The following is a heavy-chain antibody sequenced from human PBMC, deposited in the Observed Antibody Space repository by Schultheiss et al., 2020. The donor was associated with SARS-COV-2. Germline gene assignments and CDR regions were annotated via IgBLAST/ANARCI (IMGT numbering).Heavy chain of an antibody. CDR2: ISGSANTI. CDR1: GFTFSNYE. Sequence: GSLRLSCAVSGFTFSNYEMNWVRQAPGKGLEWVSSISGSANTIYYADSVKGRFTISRDNAKNSLYLQMSSLRAEDTAVYYCARDSNPTYYYYYGMDVWGQGTTVTVSS. CDR3: ARDSNPTYYYYYGMDV. J-gene: IGHJ6*02. D-gene: IGHD4-11*01. V-gene: IGHV3-48*03.